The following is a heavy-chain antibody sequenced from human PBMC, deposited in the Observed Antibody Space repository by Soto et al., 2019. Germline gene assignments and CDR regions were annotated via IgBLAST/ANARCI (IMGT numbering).Heavy chain of an antibody. Sequence: PSETLSLTCTVSGGSVISGSYYWIWIRQPPGKGLEWIGYIYYSGSTNYNPSLKSRVTISVDTSKNQFSLKLSSVTAADTAVYYCARLHCDSPNCVPLDPWGQGALVTVSS. CDR3: ARLHCDSPNCVPLDP. J-gene: IGHJ5*02. V-gene: IGHV4-61*01. D-gene: IGHD2-2*01. CDR1: GGSVISGSYY. CDR2: IYYSGST.